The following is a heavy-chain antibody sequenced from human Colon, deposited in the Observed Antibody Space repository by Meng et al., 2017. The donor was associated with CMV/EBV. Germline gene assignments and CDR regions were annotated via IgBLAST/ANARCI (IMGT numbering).Heavy chain of an antibody. D-gene: IGHD3-22*01. CDR3: ARFVGTSSGFRHYFDF. CDR2: IDHDGDT. Sequence: YVGSSRGDYLSAMHQPQGKWLEWIGAIDHDGDTYYYSSLQSRVTFSVDTSKNQFSLRLTSVTAADTAMYYCARFVGTSSGFRHYFDFWGPGALVTVSS. J-gene: IGHJ4*02. CDR1: VGSSRGDY. V-gene: IGHV4-34*01.